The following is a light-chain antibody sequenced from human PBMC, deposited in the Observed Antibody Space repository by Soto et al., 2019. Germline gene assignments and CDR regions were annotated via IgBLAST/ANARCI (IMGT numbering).Light chain of an antibody. CDR2: EVS. V-gene: IGLV2-14*01. CDR1: SSDTAGYNY. CDR3: CSYAGSYTWV. J-gene: IGLJ3*02. Sequence: QSALTQPASVSGSPGQSITISCTGTSSDTAGYNYVSWYQQHPGKAPKLMIYEVSNRPSGVSNRFSGSQSGNTASLTISGLQAEDEANYYCCSYAGSYTWVFGGGTKLTVL.